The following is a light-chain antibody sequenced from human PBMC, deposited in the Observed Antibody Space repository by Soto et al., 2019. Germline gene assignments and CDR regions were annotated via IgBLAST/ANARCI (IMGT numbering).Light chain of an antibody. CDR2: AAS. J-gene: IGKJ4*01. Sequence: TQSPATLSLSRGERATLSCRASQSVTSSYLAWYQQKPGQAPRLLIYAASSRAPGIPDGSSGRVSGTDVTRTISRLEPEDFAVYYWQQYGYSPTFGGGTKVDI. CDR1: QSVTSSY. V-gene: IGKV3-20*01. CDR3: QQYGYSPT.